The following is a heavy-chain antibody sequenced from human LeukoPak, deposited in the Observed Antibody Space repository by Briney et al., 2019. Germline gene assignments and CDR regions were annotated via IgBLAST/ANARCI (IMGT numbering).Heavy chain of an antibody. CDR3: ATQDVDPTMGTGGYSDAFDV. CDR1: GYTFTSYA. CDR2: INTGNGNT. D-gene: IGHD5-18*01. J-gene: IGHJ3*01. Sequence: GASVKVSCKASGYTFTSYAMHWARQAPGQRLECMGWINTGNGNTKYSQKFQGRVTITRDTSTDTAYMELSSLRYEDTAVYYCATQDVDPTMGTGGYSDAFDVWGQGTLVTVSS. V-gene: IGHV1-3*04.